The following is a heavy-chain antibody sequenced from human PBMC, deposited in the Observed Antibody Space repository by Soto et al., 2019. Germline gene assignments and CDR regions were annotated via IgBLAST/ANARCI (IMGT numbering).Heavy chain of an antibody. D-gene: IGHD6-13*01. CDR1: GYTFTSYD. CDR2: MNPNSGNT. J-gene: IGHJ6*03. CDR3: ATHKEERIAAAGTFYYYYYMDV. V-gene: IGHV1-8*01. Sequence: QVQLVQSGAEVKKPGASVKVSCKASGYTFTSYDINWVRQATGQGLEWMGWMNPNSGNTGYAQKFQGRVTMTRNTSIGTAYMELSSLRSEDTAVYYCATHKEERIAAAGTFYYYYYMDVWGKGTTVTVSS.